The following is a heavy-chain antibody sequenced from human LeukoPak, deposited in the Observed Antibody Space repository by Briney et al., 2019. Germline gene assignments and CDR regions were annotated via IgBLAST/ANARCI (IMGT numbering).Heavy chain of an antibody. CDR2: ISYSGST. V-gene: IGHV4-59*11. Sequence: SETLSLTCTVSGGSISSHYWSLIRQPPGKGLEWIGYISYSGSTNYIPSLRSRVTISLDTSQNQFSLKLSSVTAADTAVYYRAGDESASSAFDIWGQGTLVSVSS. CDR3: AGDESASSAFDI. D-gene: IGHD3-16*01. CDR1: GGSISSHY. J-gene: IGHJ3*02.